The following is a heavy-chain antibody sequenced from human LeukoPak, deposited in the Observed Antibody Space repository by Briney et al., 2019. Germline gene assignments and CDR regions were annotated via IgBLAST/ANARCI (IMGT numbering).Heavy chain of an antibody. V-gene: IGHV3-30*04. CDR1: GFNFDNFA. CDR3: ARPSPPGDGYNPPDH. CDR2: ISHDARTK. Sequence: GGSLRLSCVVSGFNFDNFAMHRVRQPLGKGLEWVAVISHDARTKYYADLMKGRITISRDNSKNTLFLQMNNLRTEDTAVYFCARPSPPGDGYNPPDHWGQGTLVTVSS. D-gene: IGHD5-24*01. J-gene: IGHJ5*02.